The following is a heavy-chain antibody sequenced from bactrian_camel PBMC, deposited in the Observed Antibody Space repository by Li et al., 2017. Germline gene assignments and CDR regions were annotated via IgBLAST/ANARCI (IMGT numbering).Heavy chain of an antibody. V-gene: IGHV3S53*01. J-gene: IGHJ6*01. CDR1: GNIRQSQC. D-gene: IGHD3*01. CDR3: AAEGIGCYPFELHS. CDR2: VGTHDTT. Sequence: HVQLVESGGGLVQPGGSLRLSCAVTGNIRQSQCVAWFRHGPGKERERVACVGTHDTTQYADSVKGRFTISRDNLKNTLYLQLNTLEPEDTAVYYCAAEGIGCYPFELHSWGQGTQVTVS.